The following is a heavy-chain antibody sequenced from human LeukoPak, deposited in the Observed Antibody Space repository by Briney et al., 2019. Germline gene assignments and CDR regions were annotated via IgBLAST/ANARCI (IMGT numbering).Heavy chain of an antibody. J-gene: IGHJ4*02. CDR1: GFTSSNYA. CDR3: AKDFETSWTSPFDY. Sequence: GGSVSLSCAATGFTSSNYAIQWGRQAPARGQERVVFLSDVESKQHYADSVKGRFTTPRDNSKNTLYLQMNSLRAEDTAVYYCAKDFETSWTSPFDYWGQGTLVTVSS. V-gene: IGHV3-30*01. D-gene: IGHD3-9*01. CDR2: LSDVESKQ.